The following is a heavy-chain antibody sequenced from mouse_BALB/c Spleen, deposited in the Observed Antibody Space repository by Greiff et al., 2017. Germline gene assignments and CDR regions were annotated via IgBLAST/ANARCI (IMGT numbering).Heavy chain of an antibody. CDR3: ARRGDYDAMDY. J-gene: IGHJ4*01. CDR2: ISSGGST. CDR1: GFTFSSYA. V-gene: IGHV5-6-5*01. Sequence: EVMLVESGGGLVKPGGSLKLSCAASGFTFSSYAMSWVRQTPETRLEWVASISSGGSTYYPDSVKGRFTISRDNARNILYLQMSSLRSEDTAMYYCARRGDYDAMDYWGQGTSVTVSS.